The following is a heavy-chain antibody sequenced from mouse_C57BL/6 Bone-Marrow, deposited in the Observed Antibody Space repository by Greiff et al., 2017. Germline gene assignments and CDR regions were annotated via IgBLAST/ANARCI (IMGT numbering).Heavy chain of an antibody. D-gene: IGHD2-1*01. J-gene: IGHJ2*01. CDR1: GYTFTSYT. CDR3: ARLYYMNYVGY. V-gene: IGHV1-4*01. CDR2: INPSSSYT. Sequence: QVQLQQSGAELARPGASVKMSCKASGYTFTSYTMHWVKQRPGQGLEWIGDINPSSSYTQYNQKFKDKATLTADKSSSTAYMQLSNLTSEDSAVYYCARLYYMNYVGYWGQGTTLTVSS.